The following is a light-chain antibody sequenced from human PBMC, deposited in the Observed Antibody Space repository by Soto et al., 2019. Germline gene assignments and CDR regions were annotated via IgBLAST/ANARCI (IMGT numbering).Light chain of an antibody. Sequence: EIVMTQSPATLSVSPGERATLSCRASQSVSSNLAWYQQKPGQAPRLLIYGASTRATGIPARFSGSGSGTEFTLTTSSLQSEDFAVSYCQQYSRSPRTFGQGTKVDIK. CDR3: QQYSRSPRT. V-gene: IGKV3-15*01. CDR2: GAS. J-gene: IGKJ1*01. CDR1: QSVSSN.